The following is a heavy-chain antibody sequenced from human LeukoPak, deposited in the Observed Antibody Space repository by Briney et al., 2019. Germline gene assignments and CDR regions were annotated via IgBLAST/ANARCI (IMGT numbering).Heavy chain of an antibody. Sequence: PSETLSLTCTVSGGSINTPNYYWGWIRQTPGKGLEWIGNIFYSGGTYYSPSLGSRVTISIDTSKNQFSLKLSSVTAADTAVYYCARALGYCSGGSCYQPDYWGQGTLVTVSS. CDR1: GGSINTPNYY. CDR3: ARALGYCSGGSCYQPDY. D-gene: IGHD2-15*01. CDR2: IFYSGGT. V-gene: IGHV4-39*07. J-gene: IGHJ4*02.